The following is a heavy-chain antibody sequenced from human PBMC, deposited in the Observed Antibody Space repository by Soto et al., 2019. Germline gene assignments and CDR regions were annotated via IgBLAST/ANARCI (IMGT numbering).Heavy chain of an antibody. D-gene: IGHD6-13*01. CDR1: GGSISSYY. V-gene: IGHV4-59*01. Sequence: SETLSLTFTVSGGSISSYYWSWIRQPPGKGLEWIGYIYYSGSTNYNPSLKSRVTISVDTSKNQFSLKLSSVTAADTAVYYCARAYSSSWPIDYWGQGTLVTVSS. J-gene: IGHJ4*02. CDR3: ARAYSSSWPIDY. CDR2: IYYSGST.